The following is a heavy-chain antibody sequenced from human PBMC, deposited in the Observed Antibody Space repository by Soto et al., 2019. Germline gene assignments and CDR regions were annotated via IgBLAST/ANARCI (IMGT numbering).Heavy chain of an antibody. J-gene: IGHJ4*02. V-gene: IGHV3-23*01. CDR1: GFTFSSYA. D-gene: IGHD2-2*01. CDR2: ISGSGGST. CDR3: AKDLYCSSTSCPFDY. Sequence: TGGSLRLSCAASGFTFSSYAMSRVRQAPGKGLEWVSAISGSGGSTYYADSVKGRFTISRDNSKNTLYLQMNSLRAEDTAVYYCAKDLYCSSTSCPFDYWGQGTLVTVSS.